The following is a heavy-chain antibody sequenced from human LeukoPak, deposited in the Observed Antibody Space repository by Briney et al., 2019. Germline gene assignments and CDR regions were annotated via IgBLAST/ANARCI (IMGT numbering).Heavy chain of an antibody. Sequence: ASVKVSCKASGYTFTSYYMHWVRQAPGQGLEWMGIINPSGGSTSYAQKFQGRVTMTRDTSTSTVYMELSSLRSEDTAVYYCARDLYSYGSVNWFDPWGQGTLVTVSS. J-gene: IGHJ5*02. CDR3: ARDLYSYGSVNWFDP. V-gene: IGHV1-46*01. D-gene: IGHD5-18*01. CDR2: INPSGGST. CDR1: GYTFTSYY.